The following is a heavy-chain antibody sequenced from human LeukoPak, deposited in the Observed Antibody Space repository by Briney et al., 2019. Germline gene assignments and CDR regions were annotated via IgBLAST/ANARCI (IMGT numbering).Heavy chain of an antibody. V-gene: IGHV3-30*18. CDR2: ISYDGSDK. D-gene: IGHD4-4*01. CDR1: GFTFSSYG. Sequence: GSLRLSCAASGFTFSSYGMHWVRQAPGKGLEWVAVISYDGSDKYYADSVKGRFTISRDNSKNTLYLQMNSLRAEDTAVYYCAKGGYSNYEIYYGMDVWGQGTTVTVSS. CDR3: AKGGYSNYEIYYGMDV. J-gene: IGHJ6*02.